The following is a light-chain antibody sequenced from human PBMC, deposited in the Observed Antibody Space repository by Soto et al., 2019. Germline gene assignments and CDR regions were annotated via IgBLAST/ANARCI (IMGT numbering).Light chain of an antibody. CDR1: QSVSNW. Sequence: DIQMTQSPSTLSASVGERVTITCRASQSVSNWLAWYQQKPGKAPNLLIYDVSSLESGVLSRFSGSGSGTEFILTISSLQPDDFATYYCQQYDSYSWTFGQGTQVEMK. J-gene: IGKJ1*01. CDR3: QQYDSYSWT. CDR2: DVS. V-gene: IGKV1-5*01.